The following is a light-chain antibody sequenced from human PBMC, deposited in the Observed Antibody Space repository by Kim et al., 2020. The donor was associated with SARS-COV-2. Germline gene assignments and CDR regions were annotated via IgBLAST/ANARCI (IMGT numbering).Light chain of an antibody. J-gene: IGLJ2*01. CDR1: NIGSKS. Sequence: APAETARITCATNNIGSKSVHWYQQKPGQAPLMVISYDSDRPSGIPERFSGSNSGNTATLTISRVEAGDEADYYCQVWDNIINRMLLGGGTQLTVL. CDR3: QVWDNIINRML. V-gene: IGLV3-21*04. CDR2: YDS.